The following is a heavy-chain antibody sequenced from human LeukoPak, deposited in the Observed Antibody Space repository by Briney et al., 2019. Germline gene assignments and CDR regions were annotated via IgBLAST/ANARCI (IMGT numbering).Heavy chain of an antibody. J-gene: IGHJ5*02. CDR2: ISSSGST. CDR3: ARDMAVAPYNWFDP. Sequence: PSETLSLTCTVSGGSISSYYWSWARQPAGKGLEWIGLISSSGSTNYNPSLRSRVTMSIDTSKNQFSLTLTSVTAADTAVYYCARDMAVAPYNWFDPWGQGTLVTVPS. CDR1: GGSISSYY. D-gene: IGHD6-19*01. V-gene: IGHV4-4*07.